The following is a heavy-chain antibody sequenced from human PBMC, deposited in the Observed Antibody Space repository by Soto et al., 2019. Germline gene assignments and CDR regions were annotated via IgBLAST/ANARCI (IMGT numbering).Heavy chain of an antibody. CDR2: ISYDGSNK. CDR1: GFTFSSYG. J-gene: IGHJ4*02. D-gene: IGHD2-15*01. CDR3: AKSRYVQDYFDY. Sequence: QVQLVESGGGVVQPGRSLRLSCAASGFTFSSYGMHWVRQAPGKGLEWVAVISYDGSNKYNADSVKGRFTISRDNSKNTLHLQMNSLRAEDTAVYYCAKSRYVQDYFDYWGQGTLVTVSS. V-gene: IGHV3-30*18.